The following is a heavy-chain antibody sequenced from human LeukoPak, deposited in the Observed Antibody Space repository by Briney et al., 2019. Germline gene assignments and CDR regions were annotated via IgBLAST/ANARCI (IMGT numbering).Heavy chain of an antibody. J-gene: IGHJ4*02. CDR3: ARVFLGSGWYIDY. D-gene: IGHD6-19*01. Sequence: PGGSLRLSCAGSGFTVNSNYMSWVRQAPGKGLEWVSAIYSVGSTYYADSVKGRFTISRDNSKNTVYLQMNSLRAEDTAVYYCARVFLGSGWYIDYWGQGTLVTVSS. V-gene: IGHV3-53*01. CDR1: GFTVNSNY. CDR2: IYSVGST.